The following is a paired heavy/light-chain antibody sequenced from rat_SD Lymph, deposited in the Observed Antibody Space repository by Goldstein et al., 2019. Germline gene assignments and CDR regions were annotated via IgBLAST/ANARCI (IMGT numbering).Light chain of an antibody. Sequence: DTVLTQSPALAVSPGERVTISCKASESVSTRMHWYQQKPGQQSKLLIYKASNLASGVPARFSGSGSGTDFTLTIDPVEADDTATYFCQQSWNGRTFGGGTKLELK. V-gene: IGKV3S9*01. CDR1: ESVSTR. CDR2: KAS. J-gene: IGKJ1*01. CDR3: QQSWNGRT.
Heavy chain of an antibody. CDR1: GYTITSGY. CDR2: ISYSGST. CDR3: ARYTYYGYEDY. Sequence: EIQLQESGPGLVKPSQSLSLTCSVTGYTITSGYDWSWIRKFPGNKMEWMGYISYSGSTNYNPSLKSRISITRDTSKNQFFLQLNSVTTEDTATYYCARYTYYGYEDYWGQGVMVTVSS. J-gene: IGHJ2*01. D-gene: IGHD1-7*01. V-gene: IGHV3-4*01.